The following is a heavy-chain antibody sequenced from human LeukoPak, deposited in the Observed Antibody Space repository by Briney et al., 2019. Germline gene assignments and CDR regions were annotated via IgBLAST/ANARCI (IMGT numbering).Heavy chain of an antibody. D-gene: IGHD2-2*01. J-gene: IGHJ6*03. CDR3: ARESGYCSSTSCYGYYYYMDV. V-gene: IGHV1-69*04. CDR2: IIPILGIA. CDR1: GGTFSSYT. Sequence: GASVKVSCKASGGTFSSYTISWVRQAPGQGLEWMGRIIPILGIANYAQKFQGRVTITADKSTSTACMELSSLRSEDTAVYYCARESGYCSSTSCYGYYYYMDVWGKGTTVTVSS.